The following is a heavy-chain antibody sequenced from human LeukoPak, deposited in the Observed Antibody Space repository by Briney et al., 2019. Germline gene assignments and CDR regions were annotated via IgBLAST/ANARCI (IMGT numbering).Heavy chain of an antibody. J-gene: IGHJ4*02. Sequence: SETLSLTCSVSGVSISNYYWNWIRQPPGKGLEWIGSVYYNGNTKYNPSLRSRVSISADTSKMQFSLRLTSVTAADTAFYFCASQILTGYSNFDYWGQGALVTVSS. CDR2: VYYNGNT. CDR3: ASQILTGYSNFDY. D-gene: IGHD3-9*01. V-gene: IGHV4-59*08. CDR1: GVSISNYY.